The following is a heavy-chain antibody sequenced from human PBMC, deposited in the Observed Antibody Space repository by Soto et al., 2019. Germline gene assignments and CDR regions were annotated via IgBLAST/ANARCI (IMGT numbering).Heavy chain of an antibody. CDR3: AREATIAARLDS. D-gene: IGHD6-6*01. J-gene: IGHJ4*02. V-gene: IGHV5-51*01. Sequence: GESLTISCKGSGYSFTSYWIGWVRQMPGKGLEWMGSIYPGDSDTRYSPSFQGQVTISADKSKNQFSLKLSSVTAADTAVYYCAREATIAARLDSWGQGTLVTVSS. CDR2: IYPGDSDT. CDR1: GYSFTSYW.